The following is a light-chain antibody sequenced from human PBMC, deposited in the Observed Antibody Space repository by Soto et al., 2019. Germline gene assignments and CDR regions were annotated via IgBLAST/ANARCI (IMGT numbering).Light chain of an antibody. CDR1: SSNIGAGYD. J-gene: IGLJ2*01. CDR3: QSDDSSVV. V-gene: IGLV1-40*01. Sequence: QSVLTQPPSVSGAPGQRVTISCTGSSSNIGAGYDVHWYQQLPGTAPKLLIYGNSKRPSGVPDRFSGSKSGTSASLAITGLQAEDEADYYCQSDDSSVVFGGGTKLTVL. CDR2: GNS.